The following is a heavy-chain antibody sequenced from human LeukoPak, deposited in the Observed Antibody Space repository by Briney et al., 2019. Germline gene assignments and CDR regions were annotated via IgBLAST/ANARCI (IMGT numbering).Heavy chain of an antibody. CDR1: GYTFTAYY. D-gene: IGHD2-15*01. J-gene: IGHJ4*02. Sequence: GASVKVSCKASGYTFTAYYLHWVRQAPGQGLEWMGWINSNSGGTNSAQKFQGRVTMTRDTSISTAYMELSRLRSDDTAVYYCVGVSLTPLIPIDYWGQGTLVTVSS. CDR2: INSNSGGT. CDR3: VGVSLTPLIPIDY. V-gene: IGHV1-2*02.